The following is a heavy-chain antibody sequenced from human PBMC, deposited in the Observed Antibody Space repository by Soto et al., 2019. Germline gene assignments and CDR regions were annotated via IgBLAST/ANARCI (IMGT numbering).Heavy chain of an antibody. J-gene: IGHJ4*02. Sequence: EVQLLESGGGLVQPGESLRLSCAASGFTFSSYAMSWVRQAPGKGLEWVSVISGSDDSTYYADSVKGRFTISRDNSKNTLYLQMNSLRAEGTAVYYCAKRSSSSTFDFWGQGDLVTFSS. CDR2: ISGSDDST. D-gene: IGHD6-6*01. V-gene: IGHV3-23*01. CDR1: GFTFSSYA. CDR3: AKRSSSSTFDF.